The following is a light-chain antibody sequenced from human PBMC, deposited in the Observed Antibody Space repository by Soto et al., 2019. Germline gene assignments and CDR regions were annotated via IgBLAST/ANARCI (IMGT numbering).Light chain of an antibody. CDR3: QQSYGTPLT. CDR2: AAF. CDR1: QSVRSH. Sequence: DIQMTQSPSSLSSSVLDRLTITCPASQSVRSHLNWYQQRSGKAPKLLIYAAFNLQSGVPSRFSGSGSGTDFTLTISSLQPEDFAIYYCQQSYGTPLTFGQGTRLENK. J-gene: IGKJ5*01. V-gene: IGKV1-39*01.